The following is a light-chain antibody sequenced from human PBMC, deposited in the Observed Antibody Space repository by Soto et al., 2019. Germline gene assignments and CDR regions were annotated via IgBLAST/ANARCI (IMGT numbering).Light chain of an antibody. Sequence: EMVLTQSPGTLSLSPGERATLSCRASQSLSSSYLAWYQQKPGQAPRLLIYDASSRAPGIPDRFSGSGSGTDFTLTISRLEPEDFAVYCSQQYGRSPLTVRGGTKEDLK. V-gene: IGKV3-20*01. J-gene: IGKJ4*01. CDR3: QQYGRSPLT. CDR1: QSLSSSY. CDR2: DAS.